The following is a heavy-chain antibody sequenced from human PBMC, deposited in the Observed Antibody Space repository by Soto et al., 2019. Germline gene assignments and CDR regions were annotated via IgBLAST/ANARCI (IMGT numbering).Heavy chain of an antibody. Sequence: QVQLVQSGAEVKKPGASVKVSCKASGYTFTNYGISWVRQAPGQGVEWMGWINTYNGNTNHAQKLQGRVTMTTDTSMSTPYMELSSLRSDDTAVYYCARGVGSGTYYNQYNWFDPWGQGTLVTVSS. J-gene: IGHJ5*02. CDR1: GYTFTNYG. D-gene: IGHD3-10*01. V-gene: IGHV1-18*01. CDR3: ARGVGSGTYYNQYNWFDP. CDR2: INTYNGNT.